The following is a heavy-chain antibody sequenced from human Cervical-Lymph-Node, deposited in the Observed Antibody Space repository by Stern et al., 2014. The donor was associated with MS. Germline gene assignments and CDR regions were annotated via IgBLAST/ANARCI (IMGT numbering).Heavy chain of an antibody. CDR3: AKDPLHMAVTGVDWYFDL. D-gene: IGHD6-19*01. Sequence: VQLQESGGGLVQPGRSLRLSCAGSGFTFDEYAIHWVRQGPGKVLAWVSGITWNSGFIGYADSVKGRFTISREHGKNSLYLQMNNLRPEDTALYYCAKDPLHMAVTGVDWYFDLWGRGTLVTVSS. CDR1: GFTFDEYA. V-gene: IGHV3-9*01. J-gene: IGHJ2*01. CDR2: ITWNSGFI.